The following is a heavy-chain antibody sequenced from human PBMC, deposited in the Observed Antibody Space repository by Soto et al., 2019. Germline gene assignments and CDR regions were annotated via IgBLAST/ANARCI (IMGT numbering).Heavy chain of an antibody. CDR2: IYSGGST. Sequence: PGGSLRLSCAASGFTVSSNYMSWVRQAPGKGLEWVSVIYSGGSTYYADSVKGRFTISRDNSKNTLYLQMNSLRAEDTAVYYCARGLLRVPAAIGNYWGQGTLVTVSS. D-gene: IGHD2-2*02. J-gene: IGHJ4*02. V-gene: IGHV3-53*01. CDR1: GFTVSSNY. CDR3: ARGLLRVPAAIGNY.